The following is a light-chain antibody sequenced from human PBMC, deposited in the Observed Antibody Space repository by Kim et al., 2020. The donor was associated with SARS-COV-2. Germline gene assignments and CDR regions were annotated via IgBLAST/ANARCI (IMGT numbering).Light chain of an antibody. CDR3: LVWDGTSDHYV. Sequence: SYELTQPPSVSVAPGKTARITCGGNNIGSKSVHWYQQNPGQAPVLVIYYDSDRPSGIPERFSGSNSGNTATLTNSRVEAGDEADYYCLVWDGTSDHYVFGTGTKVAVL. V-gene: IGLV3-21*04. CDR1: NIGSKS. CDR2: YDS. J-gene: IGLJ1*01.